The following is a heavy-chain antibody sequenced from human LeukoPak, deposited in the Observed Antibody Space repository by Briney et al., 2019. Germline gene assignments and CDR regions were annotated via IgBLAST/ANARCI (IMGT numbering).Heavy chain of an antibody. CDR3: ARDYKYAFDN. CDR2: IGIDSGNT. D-gene: IGHD5-24*01. J-gene: IGHJ4*02. CDR1: GFRFSDYS. V-gene: IGHV3-48*01. Sequence: QTGGSLRLSRAASGFRFSDYSMNWVRQAPGKGLEWVSYIGIDSGNTNYADSVKGRFTVSGDKAKKSLYLQMNSLRVEDTAVYYCARDYKYAFDNWGQGTLVTVSS.